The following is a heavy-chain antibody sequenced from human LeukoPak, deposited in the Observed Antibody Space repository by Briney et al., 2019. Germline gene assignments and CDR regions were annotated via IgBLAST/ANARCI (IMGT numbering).Heavy chain of an antibody. CDR1: GYSISRGYY. Sequence: PSETLSLTCTVSGYSISRGYYWAWIRQPPGKGLEWIGNIYHTGSTYYNPSLKSRVTISVDTSKNQFSLKLSSVTAADTAVYYCARAYSSSWYFNWFDPWGQGTLVTVSS. D-gene: IGHD6-13*01. J-gene: IGHJ5*02. CDR3: ARAYSSSWYFNWFDP. V-gene: IGHV4-38-2*02. CDR2: IYHTGST.